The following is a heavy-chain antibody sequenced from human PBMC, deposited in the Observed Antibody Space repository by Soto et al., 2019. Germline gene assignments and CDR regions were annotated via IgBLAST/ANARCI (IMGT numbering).Heavy chain of an antibody. CDR1: GFTFSTYS. J-gene: IGHJ3*02. Sequence: PGGSLRLSCAASGFTFSTYSMNWVRPAPGKGLEWVAVISSNSDAKYYADSVKGRFTISRDNSKNTLYLQMNSLRAEDTAVYYCARDGGSGAAFDIWGQGTMVTVSS. D-gene: IGHD2-15*01. V-gene: IGHV3-48*01. CDR2: ISSNSDAK. CDR3: ARDGGSGAAFDI.